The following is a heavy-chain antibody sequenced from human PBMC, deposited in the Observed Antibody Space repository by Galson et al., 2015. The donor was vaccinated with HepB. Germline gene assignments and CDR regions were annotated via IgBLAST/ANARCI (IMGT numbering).Heavy chain of an antibody. J-gene: IGHJ6*02. Sequence: SVKVSCKVSGYTLTELSMHWVRQAPGKGLEWMGGFDPEDGETIYAQKFQGRVTMTEDTSTDTAYMELSSLRSEDTAVYYCATFWGRYCSSTSCYRYYYGMDVWGQGTTVTVSS. D-gene: IGHD2-2*02. CDR3: ATFWGRYCSSTSCYRYYYGMDV. CDR1: GYTLTELS. V-gene: IGHV1-24*01. CDR2: FDPEDGET.